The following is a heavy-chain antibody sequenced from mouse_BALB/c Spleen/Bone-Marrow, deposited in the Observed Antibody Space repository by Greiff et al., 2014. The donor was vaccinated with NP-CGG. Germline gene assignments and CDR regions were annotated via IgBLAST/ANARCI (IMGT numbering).Heavy chain of an antibody. J-gene: IGHJ3*01. CDR2: IYCGGGYT. Sequence: VKLMVSGAELVRPGTSVKMSCKAAGYTFTNYWIGWIKQRPGHGLEWIGDIYCGGGYTNYSEKFKGKATLTADTSSNTTYMHLSSLTSEDSAIYYCAREGSYWGQGTLVTVSA. CDR3: AREGSY. V-gene: IGHV1-63*02. CDR1: GYTFTNYW.